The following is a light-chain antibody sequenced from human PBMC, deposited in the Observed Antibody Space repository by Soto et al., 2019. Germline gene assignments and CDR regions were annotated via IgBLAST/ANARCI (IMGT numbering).Light chain of an antibody. V-gene: IGKV1-39*01. CDR3: QHCYTSPHT. CDR2: CAS. CDR1: ETIATY. Sequence: DIQMTQSPSSLSAAVGDRVTISCRASETIATYLNWYQQKPGRVPEVLIYCASRLQRGVPSMFTGSGYGLNFTHTINNLQPADFATYYFQHCYTSPHTFGQGTKVEV. J-gene: IGKJ2*01.